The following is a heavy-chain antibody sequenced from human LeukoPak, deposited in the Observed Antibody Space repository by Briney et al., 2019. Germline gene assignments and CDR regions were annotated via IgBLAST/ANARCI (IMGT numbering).Heavy chain of an antibody. V-gene: IGHV3-30*18. CDR1: GFTFSSYG. Sequence: AGGSLRLSCAASGFTFSSYGMHWVRQAPGKGLEWVAVISYDGSNKYYADSVKGRFTISRDNSKNTLYLQMNSLRAEDTAVYYCAKLSSIWKSLPDDYWGQGTLVTVSS. D-gene: IGHD1-1*01. J-gene: IGHJ4*02. CDR3: AKLSSIWKSLPDDY. CDR2: ISYDGSNK.